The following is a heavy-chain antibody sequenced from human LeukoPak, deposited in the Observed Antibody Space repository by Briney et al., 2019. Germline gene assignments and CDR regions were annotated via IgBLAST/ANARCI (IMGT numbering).Heavy chain of an antibody. J-gene: IGHJ4*02. CDR2: IYYSGST. V-gene: IGHV4-59*01. CDR1: GGSISSYY. Sequence: ASETLSLTCTVSGGSISSYYWSWIRQPPGKGLEWIGYIYYSGSTNYNPSLKSRVTISVDTSKNQFSLNLSSVTAADTAVYYCARDPDGYKFFDYWGRGSPVVVSS. D-gene: IGHD5-24*01. CDR3: ARDPDGYKFFDY.